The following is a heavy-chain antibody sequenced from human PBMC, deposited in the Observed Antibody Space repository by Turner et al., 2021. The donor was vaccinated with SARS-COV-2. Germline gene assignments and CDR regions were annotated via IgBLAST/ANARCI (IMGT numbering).Heavy chain of an antibody. J-gene: IGHJ6*02. V-gene: IGHV3-48*01. CDR3: ARERGFGMDV. Sequence: EVQLVESGGGLVQPGGSLGLSCAASGFTFSSYSMNWVRQAPGKGLECVSYISTTSNTIYYADSVRGRFTISRDNAKNSLYLQMNSLRAEDTAVYYCARERGFGMDVWGQGTTVTVSS. CDR2: ISTTSNTI. CDR1: GFTFSSYS. D-gene: IGHD3-10*01.